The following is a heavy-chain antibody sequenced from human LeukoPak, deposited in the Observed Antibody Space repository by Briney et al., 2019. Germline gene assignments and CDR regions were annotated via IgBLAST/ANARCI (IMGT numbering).Heavy chain of an antibody. J-gene: IGHJ6*02. CDR3: TTDITRGIVVVVAAIPYYYGMDV. CDR2: IKSKTDGGTT. V-gene: IGHV3-15*01. CDR1: GFTFSNVW. Sequence: GGSLRLSCAASGFTFSNVWMSWVRQAPGKGLEWVGRIKSKTDGGTTDYAAPVKGRFTISRDDSKNTLYLQMNSLKTEDTAVYYCTTDITRGIVVVVAAIPYYYGMDVWGQGTTVTVSS. D-gene: IGHD2-15*01.